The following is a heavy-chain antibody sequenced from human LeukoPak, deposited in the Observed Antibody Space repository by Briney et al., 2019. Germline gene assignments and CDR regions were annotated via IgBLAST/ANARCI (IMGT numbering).Heavy chain of an antibody. J-gene: IGHJ4*02. Sequence: PGRSLRLSCAASGFTFSSYGMHWVRQAPGKGLEWVAVIWYDGSNKYCADSVKGRFTISRDNSKNTLYLQMNSLRAEDTAVYYCARDSGGNENYFDYWGQGTLVTVSS. CDR2: IWYDGSNK. CDR1: GFTFSSYG. CDR3: ARDSGGNENYFDY. V-gene: IGHV3-33*01. D-gene: IGHD2-15*01.